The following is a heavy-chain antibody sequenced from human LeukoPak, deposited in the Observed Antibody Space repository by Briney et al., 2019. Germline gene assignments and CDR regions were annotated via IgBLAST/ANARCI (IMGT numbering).Heavy chain of an antibody. CDR3: ARDLPHYD. CDR2: LYSGGGT. V-gene: IGHV3-66*01. CDR1: GFTFSSTY. D-gene: IGHD3-22*01. J-gene: IGHJ4*02. Sequence: PGGSLRLSCAASGFTFSSTYMSWVRQAPGKGLEWVSVLYSGGGTFYADSVRARFTISRDYSKNTLYLQMNALRAEDTAVYYCARDLPHYDWGQGTLVTVSS.